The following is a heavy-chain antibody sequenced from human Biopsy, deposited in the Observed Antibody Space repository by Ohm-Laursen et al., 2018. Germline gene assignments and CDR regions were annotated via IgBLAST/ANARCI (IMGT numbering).Heavy chain of an antibody. CDR3: ASAGYNPDWNFDL. D-gene: IGHD5-24*01. J-gene: IGHJ2*01. V-gene: IGHV4-59*12. CDR2: IYFTGRT. CDR1: GGPIDSYY. Sequence: GTLSLTWTVSGGPIDSYYWSWIRQPPGKALEWIGYIYFTGRTSYNPPLKSRVTMSVNTSKKQFSLRLSSVTAADTAVYYCASAGYNPDWNFDLWGRGTRVTVSS.